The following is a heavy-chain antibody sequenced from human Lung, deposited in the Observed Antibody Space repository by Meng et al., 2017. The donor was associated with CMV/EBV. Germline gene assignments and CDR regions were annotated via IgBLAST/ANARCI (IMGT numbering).Heavy chain of an antibody. CDR3: ARDLGYCSSTSCYYYYGMDV. Sequence: SETXSLXXTVSGGSISSYYWSWIRQPPGKGLEWIGYIYYSGSTNYNPSLKSRVTISVDTSKNQFPLKLSSVTAADTAVYYCARDLGYCSSTSCYYYYGMDVWGQGXTVTVSS. V-gene: IGHV4-59*01. CDR1: GGSISSYY. J-gene: IGHJ6*02. CDR2: IYYSGST. D-gene: IGHD2-2*01.